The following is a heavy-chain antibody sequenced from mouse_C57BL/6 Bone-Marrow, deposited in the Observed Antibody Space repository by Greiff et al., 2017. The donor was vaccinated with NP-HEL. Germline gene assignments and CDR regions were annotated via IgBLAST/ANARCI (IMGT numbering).Heavy chain of an antibody. CDR2: IYPRSGNT. V-gene: IGHV1-81*01. D-gene: IGHD1-1*01. CDR3: ARGSLLREAMDY. J-gene: IGHJ4*01. Sequence: QVQLQQSGAELARPGASVKLSCKASGYTFTSYGISWVKQRPGQGLEWIGEIYPRSGNTYYNEKFKGKATLTADKSSSTAYMELRSLTSEDSAVYFCARGSLLREAMDYWGQGTSVTVSS. CDR1: GYTFTSYG.